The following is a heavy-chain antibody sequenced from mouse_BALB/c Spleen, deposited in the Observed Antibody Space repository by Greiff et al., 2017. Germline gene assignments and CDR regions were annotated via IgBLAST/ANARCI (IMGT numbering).Heavy chain of an antibody. J-gene: IGHJ3*01. CDR3: TRERGITTDWFAY. CDR1: GFTFSSYT. CDR2: ISSGGSYT. D-gene: IGHD1-1*01. Sequence: DVMLVESGGGLVKPGGSLKLSCAASGFTFSSYTMSWVRQTPEKRLEWVATISSGGSYTYYPDSVKGRFTISRDNAKNTMYLQMSSLKSEDTAMYYCTRERGITTDWFAYWGQGTLVTVSA. V-gene: IGHV5-6-4*01.